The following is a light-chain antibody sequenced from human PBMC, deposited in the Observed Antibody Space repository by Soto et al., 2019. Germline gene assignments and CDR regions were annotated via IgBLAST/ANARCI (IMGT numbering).Light chain of an antibody. CDR1: SSDIGGYNF. V-gene: IGLV2-14*01. CDR2: DVV. Sequence: QSALAQPASVSGSPGQSITISCTGTSSDIGGYNFVSWYQQHPGKAPKLMIYDVVNRPSGVSNRFSGSKSGNTASLTISGLQAEDEANYYCSSYTSSTADVFGNGTKVTVL. CDR3: SSYTSSTADV. J-gene: IGLJ1*01.